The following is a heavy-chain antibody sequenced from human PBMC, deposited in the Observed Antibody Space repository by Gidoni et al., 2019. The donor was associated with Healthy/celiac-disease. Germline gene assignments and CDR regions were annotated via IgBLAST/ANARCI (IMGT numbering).Heavy chain of an antibody. CDR3: AREGSNYVGYPDY. J-gene: IGHJ4*02. CDR2: INTNTGNP. D-gene: IGHD4-4*01. Sequence: HVQLVQSGSELKKPGASVKVSCKASGYTSTSYAMNWVRQAPGQWIEWMGWINTNTGNPTDAQGLTGRFGFSLDTSVSTAYLQISSLKAEGTAVYYCAREGSNYVGYPDYWGQGTLVTVSS. V-gene: IGHV7-4-1*02. CDR1: GYTSTSYA.